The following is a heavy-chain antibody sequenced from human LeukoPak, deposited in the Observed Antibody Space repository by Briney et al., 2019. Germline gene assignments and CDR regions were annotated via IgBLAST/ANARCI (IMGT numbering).Heavy chain of an antibody. Sequence: ASVKVSCKASGYTFTSYAMHWVRQAPGQRLERMGWINAGNGNTKYSQKFQGRVTITRDTSASTAYMELSSLRSEDTAVYYCAREREYYDFWSGETNWFDPWGQGTLVTVSS. V-gene: IGHV1-3*01. J-gene: IGHJ5*02. D-gene: IGHD3-3*01. CDR3: AREREYYDFWSGETNWFDP. CDR1: GYTFTSYA. CDR2: INAGNGNT.